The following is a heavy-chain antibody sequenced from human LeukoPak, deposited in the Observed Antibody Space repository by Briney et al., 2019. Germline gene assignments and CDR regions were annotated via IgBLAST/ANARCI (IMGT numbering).Heavy chain of an antibody. CDR3: ARGGEVVSASDNWFDP. CDR2: ISTSSSYI. D-gene: IGHD2-2*01. V-gene: IGHV3-21*01. Sequence: GGSLRLSCAASGFTFSSYSMNWVRQAPGKGLEWVSSISTSSSYIYYADSVKGRFTISRDNAKKSLYLQMNSLRAEDTALYYCARGGEVVSASDNWFDPWGQGTLVTVSS. CDR1: GFTFSSYS. J-gene: IGHJ5*02.